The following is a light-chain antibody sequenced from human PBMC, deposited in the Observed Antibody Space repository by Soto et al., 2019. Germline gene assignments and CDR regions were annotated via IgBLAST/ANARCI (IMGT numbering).Light chain of an antibody. Sequence: QSVLTQPPSVSGAPGQRVTISCNGSSSTIGAGYDVHWYQQLPGTAPKLLIYGNSNRPSGVPDRFSGSKSGTSASLAITGLQAEDEADYYCQSYDSSLSAFYVFGTGTKVTVL. CDR1: SSTIGAGYD. J-gene: IGLJ1*01. V-gene: IGLV1-40*01. CDR2: GNS. CDR3: QSYDSSLSAFYV.